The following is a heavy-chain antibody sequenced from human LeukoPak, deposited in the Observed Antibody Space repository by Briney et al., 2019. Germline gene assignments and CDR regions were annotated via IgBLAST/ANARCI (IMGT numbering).Heavy chain of an antibody. D-gene: IGHD5-12*01. Sequence: SETLSLTCAVYGGSFSGYYWSWIRQPPGKGLEWIGEINHSGSTNYNPSLKSRVTISVDTSKNQFSLKLSSVTAADTAVYYCAREGEMATPYCYYYGMDVWGQGTTVTVSS. J-gene: IGHJ6*02. CDR2: INHSGST. V-gene: IGHV4-34*01. CDR3: AREGEMATPYCYYYGMDV. CDR1: GGSFSGYY.